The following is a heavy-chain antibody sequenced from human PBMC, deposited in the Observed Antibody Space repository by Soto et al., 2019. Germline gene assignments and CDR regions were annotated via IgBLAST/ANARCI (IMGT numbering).Heavy chain of an antibody. CDR3: AKDVNSSGQEDY. CDR2: ISGSGGSI. CDR1: VFTFSHYV. V-gene: IGHV3-23*01. D-gene: IGHD3-22*01. J-gene: IGHJ4*02. Sequence: GGSLRLSCAASVFTFSHYVMSWVRQAPGKGLEWVSAISGSGGSIHYADSVKGRLTISRDNSKNTLYLQMNSLRAEDTAVYYCAKDVNSSGQEDYWGQGTLVTVSS.